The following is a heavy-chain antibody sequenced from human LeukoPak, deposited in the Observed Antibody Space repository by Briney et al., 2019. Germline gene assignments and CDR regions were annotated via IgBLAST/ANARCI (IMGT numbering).Heavy chain of an antibody. CDR2: ISSSGSTI. CDR3: AKGGIAAPFDY. CDR1: GFTFSSYG. J-gene: IGHJ4*02. D-gene: IGHD6-13*01. Sequence: PGGSLRLSCAASGFTFSSYGMHWVRQAPGKGLEWVSYISSSGSTIYYADSVKGRFTISRDNSKNTLYLQMNSLRAEDTAVYYCAKGGIAAPFDYWGQGTLVTVSS. V-gene: IGHV3-48*01.